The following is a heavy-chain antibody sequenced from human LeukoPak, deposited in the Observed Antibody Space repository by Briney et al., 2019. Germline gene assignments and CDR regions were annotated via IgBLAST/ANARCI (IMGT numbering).Heavy chain of an antibody. Sequence: SETLSLTCTVSGGSITTYYWSWIRQPPRKGLEWIGYISYSGGTNYNPSLKSRITISIDTSKNQFSLNVNSVTAADTAVYYCARGADIDYRKVYYFDYWGQGTLVSVSS. CDR2: ISYSGGT. CDR1: GGSITTYY. J-gene: IGHJ4*02. V-gene: IGHV4-59*01. D-gene: IGHD4-11*01. CDR3: ARGADIDYRKVYYFDY.